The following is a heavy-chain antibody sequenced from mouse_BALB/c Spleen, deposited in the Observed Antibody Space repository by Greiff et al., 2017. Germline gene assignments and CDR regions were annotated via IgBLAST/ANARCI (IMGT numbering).Heavy chain of an antibody. V-gene: IGHV2-2*02. CDR1: GFSLTSYG. CDR2: IWSGGST. CDR3: ASSITTAHYYAMDY. Sequence: QVQLQQSGPGLVQPSQSLSITCTVSGFSLTSYGVHWVRQSPGKGLKWLGVIWSGGSTDYNAAFISRLSISKDNSKSQVFFKMNSLQANDTAIYYCASSITTAHYYAMDYWGQGTSVTVSS. D-gene: IGHD1-1*01. J-gene: IGHJ4*01.